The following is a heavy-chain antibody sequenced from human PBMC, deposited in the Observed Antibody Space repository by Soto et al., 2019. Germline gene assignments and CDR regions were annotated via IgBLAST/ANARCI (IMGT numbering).Heavy chain of an antibody. CDR2: IYYSGST. CDR1: GGSISSYY. D-gene: IGHD5-12*01. CDR3: ARRAVEMATSYYFDY. Sequence: SETLSLTCTVSGGSISSYYWSWIRQPPGKGLEWIGYIYYSGSTNYNPSLKSRVTISVDTSKNQFSLKLSSVTAADTAVYYCARRAVEMATSYYFDYWGQGTLVTVSS. V-gene: IGHV4-59*12. J-gene: IGHJ4*02.